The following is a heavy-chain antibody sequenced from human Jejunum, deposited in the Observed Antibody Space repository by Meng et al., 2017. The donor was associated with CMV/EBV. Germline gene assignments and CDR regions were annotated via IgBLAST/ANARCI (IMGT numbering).Heavy chain of an antibody. CDR1: GGSLSSRNW. D-gene: IGHD2-21*02. V-gene: IGHV4-4*02. Sequence: GHLAEPGPGPGKPSGTLSLTCAASGGSLSSRNWWSWVRQPPGKGLEWIGEIYHSGSTNYNPSLKSRVTISVDESKNQFSLRLSSVTAADTAVYYCARVGAYCGGDCYHPRWGQGTLVTVSS. CDR2: IYHSGST. CDR3: ARVGAYCGGDCYHPR. J-gene: IGHJ4*02.